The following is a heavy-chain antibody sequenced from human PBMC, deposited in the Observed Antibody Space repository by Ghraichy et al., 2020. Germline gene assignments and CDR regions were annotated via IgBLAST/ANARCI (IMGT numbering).Heavy chain of an antibody. CDR2: ISYDGSNK. Sequence: SLRLSCAASGFTFSSYGMHWVRQAPGKGLEWVAVISYDGSNKYYADSVKGRFTISRDNSKNTLYLQMNSLRAEDTAVYYCAKDSEDYGDPYYFDYWGQGTLVTVSS. CDR1: GFTFSSYG. J-gene: IGHJ4*02. V-gene: IGHV3-30*18. D-gene: IGHD4-17*01. CDR3: AKDSEDYGDPYYFDY.